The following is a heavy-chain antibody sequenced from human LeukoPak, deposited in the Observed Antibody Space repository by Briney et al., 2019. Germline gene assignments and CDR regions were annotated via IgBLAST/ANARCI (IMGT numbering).Heavy chain of an antibody. CDR3: ARDGVWFGDSTPGRYGMDV. D-gene: IGHD3-10*01. V-gene: IGHV4-4*02. CDR1: GGSISSSNW. CDR2: IYHSGST. J-gene: IGHJ6*04. Sequence: SGTLSLTCAVSGGSISSSNWWSWVRQPPGKGLEWIGEIYHSGSTNYNPSLKSRVTISVDKSKNQFSLKLSSVTAADTAVYYCARDGVWFGDSTPGRYGMDVWGKGTTVTVSS.